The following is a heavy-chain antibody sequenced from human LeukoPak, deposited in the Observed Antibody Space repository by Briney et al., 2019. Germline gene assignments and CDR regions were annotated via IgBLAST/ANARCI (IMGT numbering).Heavy chain of an antibody. CDR2: ISTSSSYI. CDR3: ARGVPKGTVVTGPIDY. CDR1: GFILSSYC. J-gene: IGHJ4*02. D-gene: IGHD4-23*01. V-gene: IGHV3-21*01. Sequence: GGSLRLSCAASGFILSSYCMNWVRQAPGKGLEWVSSISTSSSYIYYADSVKGRFTISRDNAKNSLYLQMNSLRAEDTAVYYCARGVPKGTVVTGPIDYWGQGTLVTVSS.